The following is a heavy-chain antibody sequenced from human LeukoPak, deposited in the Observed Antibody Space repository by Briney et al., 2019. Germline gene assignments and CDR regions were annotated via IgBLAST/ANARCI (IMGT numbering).Heavy chain of an antibody. V-gene: IGHV4-4*07. CDR3: TRGAPGIAARADY. D-gene: IGHD6-13*01. J-gene: IGHJ4*02. CDR1: GGFISNYY. Sequence: SETLSLTCSVSGGFISNYYWSWIRQPAGKGLEWIGRFYTSGGTRYNPSLESRVAMSVDASKNQFFLKLTSVTAADTAVYYCTRGAPGIAARADYWGQGTLVTVSS. CDR2: FYTSGGT.